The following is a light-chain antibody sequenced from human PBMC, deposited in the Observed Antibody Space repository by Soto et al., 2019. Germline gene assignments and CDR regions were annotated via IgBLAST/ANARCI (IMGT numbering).Light chain of an antibody. Sequence: QSVLTQPASVSGSPGQSITISCTGTSSDVGGYNYVSWYQHHSGKAPKLMLYDVNTRPSGVSNRFSGSKSGNTASLTISGLQAEDEANYYCSSYTSNRTLIFGGGTKVTVL. CDR1: SSDVGGYNY. J-gene: IGLJ2*01. CDR3: SSYTSNRTLI. V-gene: IGLV2-14*03. CDR2: DVN.